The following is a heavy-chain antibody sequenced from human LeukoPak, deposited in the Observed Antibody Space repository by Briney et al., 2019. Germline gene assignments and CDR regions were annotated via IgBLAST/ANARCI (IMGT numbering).Heavy chain of an antibody. V-gene: IGHV3-48*04. J-gene: IGHJ4*02. CDR3: VRDRGTYRPIDY. CDR2: ISSSSSII. Sequence: GGSLRLSCAASGFTFTSYSMNWVRQAPGKGLEWVSYISSSSSIIYYADSVKGRFTISRDNAKNSLYLQMNSLRAEDTAIYYCVRDRGTYRPIDYWGQGTLVTVSS. D-gene: IGHD1-26*01. CDR1: GFTFTSYS.